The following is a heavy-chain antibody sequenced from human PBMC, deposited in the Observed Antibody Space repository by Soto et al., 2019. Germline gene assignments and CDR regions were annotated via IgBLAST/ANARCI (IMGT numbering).Heavy chain of an antibody. Sequence: QVQLQQWGAGLLKPSETLSLTCAVYGGSFSGYYWSWIRQPPGKGLEWIGEINHSGSTNYNPSLKSRVTIXXEXSXXQFSPKLSSVTAADTAVYYCARIPYRFMVRGVIDYWGQGTLVTVSS. D-gene: IGHD3-10*01. V-gene: IGHV4-34*01. CDR2: INHSGST. CDR3: ARIPYRFMVRGVIDY. J-gene: IGHJ4*02. CDR1: GGSFSGYY.